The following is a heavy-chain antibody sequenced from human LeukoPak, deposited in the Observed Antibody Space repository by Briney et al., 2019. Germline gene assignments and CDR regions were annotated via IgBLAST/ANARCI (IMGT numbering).Heavy chain of an antibody. J-gene: IGHJ4*02. Sequence: SQTLSLTCTVSGGSISSGSYDWSWIRQPPGKGLEWIGRIYTTENTDYNPSLRSRVTISVDTSKNQFSLSLSSLTAADTAVYYCARVADYGVHRFDYWSQGILVTVSS. CDR2: IYTTENT. V-gene: IGHV4-61*02. D-gene: IGHD4-17*01. CDR1: GGSISSGSYD. CDR3: ARVADYGVHRFDY.